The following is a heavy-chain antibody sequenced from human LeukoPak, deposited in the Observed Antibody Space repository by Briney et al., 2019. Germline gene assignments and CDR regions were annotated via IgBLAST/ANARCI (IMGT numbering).Heavy chain of an antibody. Sequence: ASVKVSCKASGYTFTGYYMHWVRQAPGQGLEWMGWLNPNSGGTNYAQKFQDRVTMTRDTSISTAYMELRSLRSDDTAVYYCARLYCSGANCYPIYGDPFDYWGQGTLVTVSS. CDR2: LNPNSGGT. CDR1: GYTFTGYY. V-gene: IGHV1-2*02. CDR3: ARLYCSGANCYPIYGDPFDY. J-gene: IGHJ4*02. D-gene: IGHD2-15*01.